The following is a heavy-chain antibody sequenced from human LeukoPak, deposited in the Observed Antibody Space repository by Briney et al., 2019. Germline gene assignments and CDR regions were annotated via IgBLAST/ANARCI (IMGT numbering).Heavy chain of an antibody. CDR2: IGAAGDT. J-gene: IGHJ4*02. CDR1: GFTFRNYD. V-gene: IGHV3-13*01. CDR3: ARDRAGDFDY. Sequence: GGSLRLSCVASGFTFRNYDMHWVRQATGKGLDWVSGIGAAGDTYYPGSVKGRFTISRENANNSLYLPMNSLRAGDTAMYYCARDRAGDFDYWGQGTLVTVSS. D-gene: IGHD6-19*01.